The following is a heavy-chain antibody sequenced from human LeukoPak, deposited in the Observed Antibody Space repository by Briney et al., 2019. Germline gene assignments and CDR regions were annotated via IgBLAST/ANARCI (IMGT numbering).Heavy chain of an antibody. CDR1: GGSISNYF. V-gene: IGHV4-4*07. CDR2: VDSSWNT. Sequence: PSETLSLTCTVSGGSISNYFWNWIRQPAGKGLECLGRVDSSWNTNYNPSLKSRLTMSVDTSKNQFSLKVTSVTAADTAVYYCARVCGSATGYRLCGFDIWGQGTVVTVSS. CDR3: ARVCGSATGYRLCGFDI. D-gene: IGHD3-9*01. J-gene: IGHJ3*02.